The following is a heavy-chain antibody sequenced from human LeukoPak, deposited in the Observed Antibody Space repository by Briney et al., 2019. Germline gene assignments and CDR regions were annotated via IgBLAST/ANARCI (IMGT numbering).Heavy chain of an antibody. J-gene: IGHJ6*03. Sequence: SETLSLTCTVSGGSISSYYWSWIRQPPGKGLEWIGYIYYSGSTNYNPSLKSRVTISVDTSKNQFSLKLSSVTAADTAVYYCASSELGMRYYYYYYMDVWGKGTTVTVSS. V-gene: IGHV4-59*01. CDR3: ASSELGMRYYYYYYMDV. D-gene: IGHD7-27*01. CDR1: GGSISSYY. CDR2: IYYSGST.